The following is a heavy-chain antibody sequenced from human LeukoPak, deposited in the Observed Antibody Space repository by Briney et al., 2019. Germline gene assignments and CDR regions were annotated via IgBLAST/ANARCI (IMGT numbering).Heavy chain of an antibody. Sequence: TSETLSLTCTVSGGSISSYYWSWIRQPAGKGLEWIGRIYTSGSTNYNPSLKSRVTMSVDTSKNQFSLKLSSVTAADTAVYYCARDKYYDFWSGYYSAYYGMDVWGQGTTVTVSS. D-gene: IGHD3-3*01. CDR1: GGSISSYY. CDR2: IYTSGST. CDR3: ARDKYYDFWSGYYSAYYGMDV. J-gene: IGHJ6*02. V-gene: IGHV4-4*07.